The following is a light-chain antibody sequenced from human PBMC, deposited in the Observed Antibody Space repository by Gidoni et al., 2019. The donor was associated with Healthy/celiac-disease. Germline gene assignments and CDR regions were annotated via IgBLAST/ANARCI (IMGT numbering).Light chain of an antibody. CDR1: QGISDY. Sequence: DIQLTQSPSFLSASVGDRVTITCRASQGISDYLAWYQQKPGKAPKLLIYAASTLQGGVPSRFSGSGSGTEFNLTISSLQPEDFASYSCQQLSSSPLTFGPGTKVDIK. J-gene: IGKJ3*01. CDR3: QQLSSSPLT. V-gene: IGKV1-9*01. CDR2: AAS.